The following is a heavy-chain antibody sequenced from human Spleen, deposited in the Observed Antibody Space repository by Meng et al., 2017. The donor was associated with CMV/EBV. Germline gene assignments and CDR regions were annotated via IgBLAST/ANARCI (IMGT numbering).Heavy chain of an antibody. D-gene: IGHD2-21*02. J-gene: IGHJ4*02. Sequence: QVQLQQWGAGLLKPSETLSLTCAVYGGSFSGYYWSWIRQPPGKGLEWIGEINHSGSTNYNPSLKSRVTISVDTSKNQFSLKLSSVTAADTAVYYCARGLTAVYWGQGTLVTVSS. CDR2: INHSGST. V-gene: IGHV4-34*01. CDR3: ARGLTAVY. CDR1: GGSFSGYY.